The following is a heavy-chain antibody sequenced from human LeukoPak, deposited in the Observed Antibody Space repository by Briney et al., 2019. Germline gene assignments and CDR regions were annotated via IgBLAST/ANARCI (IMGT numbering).Heavy chain of an antibody. Sequence: GGSLRLSCIASGFTFSSYEMNWVRQAPGKGLEWISYISSAGGTIYYADSVKGRFTISRDNAKNSLYLQMNSLRAEDTAVYYCTRFYGSGPFYFDYXXQGTLVTVSS. CDR2: ISSAGGTI. CDR3: TRFYGSGPFYFDY. D-gene: IGHD3-10*01. CDR1: GFTFSSYE. V-gene: IGHV3-48*03. J-gene: IGHJ4*02.